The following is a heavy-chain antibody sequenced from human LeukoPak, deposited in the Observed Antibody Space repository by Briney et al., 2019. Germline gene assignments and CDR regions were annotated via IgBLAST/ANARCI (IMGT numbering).Heavy chain of an antibody. CDR1: GDSISSFY. D-gene: IGHD3-10*01. CDR3: ARGGYYAKIDY. J-gene: IGHJ4*02. V-gene: IGHV4-4*07. CDR2: IFTSGST. Sequence: PSETLSLTCTVSGDSISSFYWAWIRQPAGRGLEWIGRIFTSGSTNYNPSLKSRVTMSVDTSKNQFSLKLSSVTAADTAVYYCARGGYYAKIDYWGQGTLVTVSS.